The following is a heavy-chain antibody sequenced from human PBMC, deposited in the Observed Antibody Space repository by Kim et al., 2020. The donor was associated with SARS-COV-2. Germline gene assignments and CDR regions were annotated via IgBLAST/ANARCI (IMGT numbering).Heavy chain of an antibody. D-gene: IGHD3-22*01. Sequence: GGSLRLSCAASGFTFSAYAMSGVRQAPGKGLEWLSGISGSISGSDDTTYYADSVKGRFIISRDNSKNTLHLQMNSLRAEDTAVYYCAKHFGSSGSEFQHWGQGTLVTVSS. CDR1: GFTFSAYA. CDR2: ISGSISGSDDTT. V-gene: IGHV3-23*01. J-gene: IGHJ1*01. CDR3: AKHFGSSGSEFQH.